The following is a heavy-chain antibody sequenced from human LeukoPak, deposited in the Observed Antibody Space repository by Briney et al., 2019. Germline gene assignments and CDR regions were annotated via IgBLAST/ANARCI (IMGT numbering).Heavy chain of an antibody. Sequence: ARGSLRGSCATSGFTFSNAWMSWVRQAPGKGLEWVGRIKSKTDGGTTDYAAPVKGRFTISRDDSKNTLYLQMNSLKTEDTAVYYCTTVPWELPIDYWGQGTLVTVSS. V-gene: IGHV3-15*01. CDR1: GFTFSNAW. D-gene: IGHD1-26*01. CDR3: TTVPWELPIDY. CDR2: IKSKTDGGTT. J-gene: IGHJ4*02.